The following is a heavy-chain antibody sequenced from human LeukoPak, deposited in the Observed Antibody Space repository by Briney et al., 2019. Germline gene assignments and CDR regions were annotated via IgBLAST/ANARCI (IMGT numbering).Heavy chain of an antibody. V-gene: IGHV4-34*01. CDR2: IDHSGST. CDR1: GGSFSGFY. CDR3: ASGGFCGGTTCYPTWFDP. Sequence: PSETLSLTCAVYGGSFSGFYWNWIRQPPGKGLEWIGEIDHSGSTNYNPSLKSRVTISIDTSKNQFSLKLSSVTAADTAVYFCASGGFCGGTTCYPTWFDPWGQGTLVTVSS. D-gene: IGHD2-2*01. J-gene: IGHJ5*02.